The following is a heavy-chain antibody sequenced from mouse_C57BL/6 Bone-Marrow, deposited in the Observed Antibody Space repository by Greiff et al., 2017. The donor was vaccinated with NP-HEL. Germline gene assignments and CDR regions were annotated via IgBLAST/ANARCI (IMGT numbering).Heavy chain of an antibody. V-gene: IGHV2-3*01. D-gene: IGHD1-1*01. CDR1: GFSLPRYG. CDR3: AAVVEGFAY. CDR2: ICGDGST. J-gene: IGHJ3*01. Sequence: QVQLKESGPGLVAPSQCLSLTCTVSGFSLPRYGVSWVRQPPGKGLAWLGVICGDGSTHYHSALISRLSISKDNSKSQVFLKLNSLQTDDTATYYCAAVVEGFAYWGQGTLVTVSA.